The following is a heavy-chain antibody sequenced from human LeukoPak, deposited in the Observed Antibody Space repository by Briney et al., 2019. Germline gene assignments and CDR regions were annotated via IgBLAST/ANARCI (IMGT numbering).Heavy chain of an antibody. CDR1: GFTFSNYW. Sequence: GSLRLSCAASGFTFSNYWMHWVRQAPGKGLVWVSRINSDGRSTNYADSVKGRFTISRDNAKNTLYLQMNSLRAEDTAVYYCARSAYPGNSVIEDWGRGTLVTVSS. CDR3: ARSAYPGNSVIED. J-gene: IGHJ4*02. CDR2: INSDGRST. V-gene: IGHV3-74*01. D-gene: IGHD4-23*01.